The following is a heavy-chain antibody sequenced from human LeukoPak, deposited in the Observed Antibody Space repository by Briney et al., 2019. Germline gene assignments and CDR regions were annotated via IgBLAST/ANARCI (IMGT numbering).Heavy chain of an antibody. CDR3: ARGGIGVYYYYMDV. CDR2: IIPIFGTA. CDR1: GYTFTSYG. J-gene: IGHJ6*03. D-gene: IGHD1-26*01. V-gene: IGHV1-69*05. Sequence: SVKVSCKSSGYTFTSYGISWVRQAPGQGLEWMGGIIPIFGTANYAQKFQGRVTITTDESTSTAYMELSSLRSEDTAVNYCARGGIGVYYYYMDVWGKGTTVTVSS.